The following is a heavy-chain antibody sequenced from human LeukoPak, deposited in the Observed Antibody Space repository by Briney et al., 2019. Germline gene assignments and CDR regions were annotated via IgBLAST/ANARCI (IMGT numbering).Heavy chain of an antibody. CDR2: IYYSGST. V-gene: IGHV4-59*01. Sequence: PSETLSLTCTVSGDSISSYYWSWIRQPPGKGLEWIGYIYYSGSTNYNPSLKSRVTISVDTSKNQFSLKLSSVTAADTAVYYCARDPTQGWGMDVWGQGTTVTVSS. CDR1: GDSISSYY. CDR3: ARDPTQGWGMDV. D-gene: IGHD2-15*01. J-gene: IGHJ6*02.